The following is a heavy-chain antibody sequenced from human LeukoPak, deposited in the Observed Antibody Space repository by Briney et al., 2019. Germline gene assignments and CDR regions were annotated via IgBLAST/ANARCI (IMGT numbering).Heavy chain of an antibody. Sequence: SVKVSCKTSGYTFTYRYLHWVRQAPGQALEWMGWITPFNRNTSYTQRFQDRVALTRDPSMTTAYMELTSLRSEDTAMYYCAFQGSLDDYGDFVAALDVWGQGTMVTVST. CDR3: AFQGSLDDYGDFVAALDV. V-gene: IGHV1-45*02. CDR2: ITPFNRNT. J-gene: IGHJ3*01. D-gene: IGHD4-17*01. CDR1: GYTFTYRY.